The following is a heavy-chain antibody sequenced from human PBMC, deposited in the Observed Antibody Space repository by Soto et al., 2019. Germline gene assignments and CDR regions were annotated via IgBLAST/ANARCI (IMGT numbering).Heavy chain of an antibody. D-gene: IGHD1-26*01. CDR1: GGTFSRYA. Sequence: AVKVYCKSSGGTFSRYAISWVRQAPGQGLEWMGGIIPIFGTANYAQKFQGRVTITADESTSTAYMELSSLRFEDTAVYYCARAIVGPTTTGWLDPWGQGTLVTVSS. J-gene: IGHJ5*02. CDR2: IIPIFGTA. V-gene: IGHV1-69*13. CDR3: ARAIVGPTTTGWLDP.